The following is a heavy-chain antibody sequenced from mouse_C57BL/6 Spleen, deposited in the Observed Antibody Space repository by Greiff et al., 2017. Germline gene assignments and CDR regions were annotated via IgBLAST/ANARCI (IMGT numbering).Heavy chain of an antibody. CDR2: IRNKANNHAT. CDR3: TRSSLYYYGSSYWYFDV. V-gene: IGHV6-6*01. CDR1: GFTFSDAW. J-gene: IGHJ1*03. D-gene: IGHD1-1*01. Sequence: EVQRVESGGGLVQPGGSMKLSCAASGFTFSDAWMDWVRQSPEKGLEWVAEIRNKANNHATYYAESVKGRFTISRDDSKSSVYLQMNSLRAEDTGIYYCTRSSLYYYGSSYWYFDVWGTGTTVTVSS.